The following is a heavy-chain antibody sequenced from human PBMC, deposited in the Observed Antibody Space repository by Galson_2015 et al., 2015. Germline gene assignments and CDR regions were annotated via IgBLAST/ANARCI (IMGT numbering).Heavy chain of an antibody. V-gene: IGHV3-53*01. D-gene: IGHD3-22*01. J-gene: IGHJ5*02. CDR2: IYSGGST. CDR1: GFTVSSNY. CDR3: ARAFDYDISGTSLGFDP. Sequence: SLRLSCAGSGFTVSSNYMSWVRQAPGKGLEWVSVIYSGGSTYYADSVKGRFTISRDNSKNTLYLQMNSLRADDTAVYYCARAFDYDISGTSLGFDPWVQGTLFTVSP.